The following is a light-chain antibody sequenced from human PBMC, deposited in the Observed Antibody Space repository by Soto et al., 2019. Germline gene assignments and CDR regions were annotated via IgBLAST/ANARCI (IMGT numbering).Light chain of an antibody. J-gene: IGLJ1*01. CDR1: SSNIGNNY. Sequence: QSVRKQPPSVSAAPGQKVTISCSGSSSNIGNNYVSWYQQLPGTAPKLLIYDNNKRPSGIPDRFSGSKSGTSATLGITGLQTGDEADYYCGTWDSSLSAYVFGTGTKVTVL. CDR3: GTWDSSLSAYV. CDR2: DNN. V-gene: IGLV1-51*01.